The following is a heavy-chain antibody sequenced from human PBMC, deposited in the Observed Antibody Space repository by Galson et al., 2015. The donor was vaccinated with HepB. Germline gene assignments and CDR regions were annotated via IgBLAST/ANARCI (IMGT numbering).Heavy chain of an antibody. J-gene: IGHJ6*03. CDR2: FDPEDGET. Sequence: SVKVSCKVSGYTLTELSMHWVRQAPGKGLEWMGGFDPEDGETIYAQKFRGRVTMTEDTSTDTAYMELSSLRSEDTAVYYCATVNGITMVQGVYNYYYMDVWGKGTTVTVSS. D-gene: IGHD3-10*01. CDR3: ATVNGITMVQGVYNYYYMDV. CDR1: GYTLTELS. V-gene: IGHV1-24*01.